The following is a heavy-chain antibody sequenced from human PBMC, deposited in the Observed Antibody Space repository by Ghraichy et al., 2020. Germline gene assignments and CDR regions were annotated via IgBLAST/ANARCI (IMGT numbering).Heavy chain of an antibody. Sequence: SVKVSCKASGFTFTSSDVHWVRQARGQRLEWIGWMDVGSGNTNYAQRFQERVTITRDMSISTAYMELSSLRSEDTAVYYCAASRSSNYLDYGGQGSLVTVSS. CDR2: MDVGSGNT. V-gene: IGHV1-58*01. CDR1: GFTFTSSD. J-gene: IGHJ4*02. D-gene: IGHD4-11*01. CDR3: AASRSSNYLDY.